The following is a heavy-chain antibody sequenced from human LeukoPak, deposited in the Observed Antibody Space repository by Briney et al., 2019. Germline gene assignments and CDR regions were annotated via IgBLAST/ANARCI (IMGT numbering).Heavy chain of an antibody. Sequence: GGSLRLSCAASGFTFSSYAMSWVRQAPGKGLEWVSAISGSGGSTYYADSAKGRFTISRDNSKNTLYLQMNSLRAEDTAVYYCAKTPSFRVAATHFDYWGQGTLVTVSS. CDR1: GFTFSSYA. CDR2: ISGSGGST. J-gene: IGHJ4*02. CDR3: AKTPSFRVAATHFDY. D-gene: IGHD2-15*01. V-gene: IGHV3-23*01.